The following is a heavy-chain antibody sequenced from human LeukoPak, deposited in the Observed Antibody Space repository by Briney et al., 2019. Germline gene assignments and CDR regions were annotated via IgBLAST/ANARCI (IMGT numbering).Heavy chain of an antibody. D-gene: IGHD4-11*01. CDR3: ARDPHDDYSNYATYGMDV. Sequence: SETLSLTCTVSGGSISSGGYYWSWIRQHPGKGLEWIGYIYYSGSTYYNPSLKSRVTISVDTSKNQFSLKLSSVTAAVTAVYYCARDPHDDYSNYATYGMDVWGQGTTVTVSS. CDR1: GGSISSGGYY. V-gene: IGHV4-31*03. CDR2: IYYSGST. J-gene: IGHJ6*02.